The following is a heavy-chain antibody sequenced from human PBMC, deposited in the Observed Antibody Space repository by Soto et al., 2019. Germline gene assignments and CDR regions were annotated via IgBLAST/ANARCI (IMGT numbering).Heavy chain of an antibody. V-gene: IGHV3-74*01. CDR2: IKGDEITS. J-gene: IGHJ4*02. CDR1: GFTFRSSW. Sequence: EVQLVESGGGLVQPGGSRRLSCEASGFTFRSSWIHWVRRAPEKGLVWVSRIKGDEITSNYADSVKGRFAISRDNAKNTVYLQLNSLTGEDTAVYYCVRGAFHSYYVDSWGQGTLVTVSS. D-gene: IGHD3-10*01. CDR3: VRGAFHSYYVDS.